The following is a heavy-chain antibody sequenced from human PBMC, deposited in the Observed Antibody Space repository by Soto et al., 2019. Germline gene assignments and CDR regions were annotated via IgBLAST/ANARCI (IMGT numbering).Heavy chain of an antibody. CDR3: ARGATCSGGSCYPDDAFDI. J-gene: IGHJ3*02. V-gene: IGHV1-8*01. D-gene: IGHD2-15*01. CDR1: GYTFTSYD. CDR2: MNPNSGNT. Sequence: ASVKVSCKASGYTFTSYDINWVRQATGQGLEWMGWMNPNSGNTGYAQKFQGRVTMTRNTSISTAYMELSSLRSEDTAVYYCARGATCSGGSCYPDDAFDIWGQGTMVTVSS.